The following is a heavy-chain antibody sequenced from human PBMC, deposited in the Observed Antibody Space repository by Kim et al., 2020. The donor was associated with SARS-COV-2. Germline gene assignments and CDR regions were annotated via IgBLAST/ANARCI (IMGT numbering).Heavy chain of an antibody. J-gene: IGHJ4*02. V-gene: IGHV4-34*01. Sequence: SETLSLTCAVYGGSFSGYYWSWIRQPPGKGLEWIGEINHSGSTNYNPSLKSRVTISVDTSKNQFSLKLSSVTAADTAVYYCARVLGYCSSTSCYQSFDYWGQGTLVTVSS. CDR1: GGSFSGYY. CDR2: INHSGST. D-gene: IGHD2-2*01. CDR3: ARVLGYCSSTSCYQSFDY.